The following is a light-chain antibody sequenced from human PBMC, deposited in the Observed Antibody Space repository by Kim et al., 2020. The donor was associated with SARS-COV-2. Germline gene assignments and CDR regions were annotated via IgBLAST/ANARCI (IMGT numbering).Light chain of an antibody. CDR2: KAS. CDR1: QSISTW. Sequence: DIQMTQSPSTLSASVGDRVTITCRASQSISTWLAWYQQKPGKAPKLLIYKASSLESGVPSRFSGSGSGTEFTLTISSLQPDDFATYYCQQYNSSPLTFGGVTKVDIK. V-gene: IGKV1-5*03. J-gene: IGKJ4*01. CDR3: QQYNSSPLT.